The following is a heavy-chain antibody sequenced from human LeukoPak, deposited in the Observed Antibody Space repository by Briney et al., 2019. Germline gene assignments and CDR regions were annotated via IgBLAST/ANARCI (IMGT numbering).Heavy chain of an antibody. J-gene: IGHJ5*02. CDR3: ASSYCSGGSCYSWWFDP. CDR2: ISTSGSTI. CDR1: GFTFSSYE. D-gene: IGHD2-15*01. Sequence: PGGSLILSCAASGFTFSSYEMNWVRQAPGKGLEWVSYISTSGSTIYYADSVKGRFTISRDNAKNSLYLQMNSLRAEDTAIYYCASSYCSGGSCYSWWFDPWGQGTLVTGSS. V-gene: IGHV3-48*03.